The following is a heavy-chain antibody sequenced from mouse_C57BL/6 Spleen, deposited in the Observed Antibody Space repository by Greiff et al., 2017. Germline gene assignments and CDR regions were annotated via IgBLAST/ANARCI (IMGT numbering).Heavy chain of an antibody. CDR3: ARMDLNGYYLLAY. CDR1: GFTFSDYG. CDR2: ISSGSSTI. V-gene: IGHV5-17*01. Sequence: EVQGVESGGGLVKPGGSLKLSCAASGFTFSDYGMHWVRQAPEKGLEWVAYISSGSSTIYYADTVKGRFTISRDNAKNTLFLQMTSLRSEDTAMYYCARMDLNGYYLLAYWGQGTLVTVSA. D-gene: IGHD2-3*01. J-gene: IGHJ3*01.